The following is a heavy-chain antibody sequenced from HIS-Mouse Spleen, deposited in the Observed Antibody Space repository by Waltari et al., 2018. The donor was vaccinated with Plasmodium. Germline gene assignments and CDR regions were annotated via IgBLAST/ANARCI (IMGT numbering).Heavy chain of an antibody. D-gene: IGHD3-10*01. CDR1: GGSFSGYY. V-gene: IGHV4-34*01. Sequence: QVQLQQWGAGLLKPSETLSLTCAVYGGSFSGYYWSWIRQPPGKGLEWIGEIKQSGNTNYNPSLKSRVTISVDTSKNQFSLKLSSVTAADTAVYYCASSGSGSYYYWGQGTLVTVSS. CDR2: IKQSGNT. J-gene: IGHJ4*02. CDR3: ASSGSGSYYY.